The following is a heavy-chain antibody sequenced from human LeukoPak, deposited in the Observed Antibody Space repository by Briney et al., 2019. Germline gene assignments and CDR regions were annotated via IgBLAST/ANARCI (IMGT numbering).Heavy chain of an antibody. CDR1: GFTFSSYS. CDR2: ISSSNSYI. CDR3: ARENAVDDFWSGYYTSYYGMDV. D-gene: IGHD3-3*01. J-gene: IGHJ6*02. Sequence: GGSLRLSWAASGFTFSSYSMNWVRQAPGKGLEWVSSISSSNSYIYYADSVKGRFTISRDNAKNSLYLQMNSLRAEDTAVYYCARENAVDDFWSGYYTSYYGMDVWGQGTTVTVSS. V-gene: IGHV3-21*01.